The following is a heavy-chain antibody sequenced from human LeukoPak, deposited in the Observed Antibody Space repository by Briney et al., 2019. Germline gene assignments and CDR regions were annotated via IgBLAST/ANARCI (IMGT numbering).Heavy chain of an antibody. J-gene: IGHJ4*02. CDR1: GYTFTGYY. CDR3: ARNPRELLNLFDY. V-gene: IGHV1-2*02. Sequence: ASVKVSCKASGYTFTGYYMHRVRQAPAQGLEWMGWINPNSGGTNYAQKFQGRVTMTRDTTISTAYMEPSRLRSDDTAVYYCARNPRELLNLFDYWGQGTLVTVSS. CDR2: INPNSGGT. D-gene: IGHD1-26*01.